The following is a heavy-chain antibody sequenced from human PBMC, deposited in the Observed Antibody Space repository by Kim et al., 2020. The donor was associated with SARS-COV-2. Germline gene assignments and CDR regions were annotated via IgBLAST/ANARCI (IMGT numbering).Heavy chain of an antibody. V-gene: IGHV4-61*01. CDR2: VYYSGST. CDR1: GDSVSSGLYY. Sequence: SETLSLTCTVSGDSVSSGLYYWSWIRQPPGKGLEWIGYVYYSGSTNYNPSLKSRLTISVDTSKNQFSLKLRSVTAADTAVYYCARENTRSGSYSYAWFDP. J-gene: IGHJ5*02. D-gene: IGHD1-26*01. CDR3: ARENTRSGSYSYAWFDP.